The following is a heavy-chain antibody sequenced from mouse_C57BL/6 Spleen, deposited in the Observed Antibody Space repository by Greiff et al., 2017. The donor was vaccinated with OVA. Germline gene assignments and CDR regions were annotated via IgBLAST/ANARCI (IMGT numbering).Heavy chain of an antibody. J-gene: IGHJ1*03. CDR1: GYTFTDYN. CDR3: AREGYGSSHWYFDV. V-gene: IGHV1-18*01. CDR2: INPNNGGT. Sequence: EVQLQQSGPELVKPGASVKIPCKASGYTFTDYNMDWVKQSHGKSLEWIGDINPNNGGTIYNQKFKGKATLTVDKSSSPAYMELRSLTSEDTAVYYCAREGYGSSHWYFDVWGTGTTVTVSS. D-gene: IGHD1-1*01.